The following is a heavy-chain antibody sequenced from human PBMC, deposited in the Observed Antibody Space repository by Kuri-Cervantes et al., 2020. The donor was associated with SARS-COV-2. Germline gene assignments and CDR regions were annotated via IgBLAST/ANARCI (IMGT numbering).Heavy chain of an antibody. CDR1: GFTFSSYA. Sequence: GGSLRLSCAASGFTFSSYAMSWVRQAPGKGLEWVSAISGSGGSTYYADSVKGRFTISRDNSKNTLYLQMNSLRAEGTAVYYCAKHYCSSTSCSYYFDYWGQGTLVTVSS. CDR3: AKHYCSSTSCSYYFDY. J-gene: IGHJ4*02. V-gene: IGHV3-23*01. D-gene: IGHD2-2*01. CDR2: ISGSGGST.